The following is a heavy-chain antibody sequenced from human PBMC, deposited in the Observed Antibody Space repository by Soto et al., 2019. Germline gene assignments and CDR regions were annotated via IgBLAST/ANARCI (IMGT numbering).Heavy chain of an antibody. Sequence: ASVKVSCKVAGYTLTEVSMHWVRQAPGKGLEWMGGFDPEDGETIYAQKFQGRVTMTEDTSTDTAYMELSSLRSEDTAVYYCATAPPYYDILTGTLNFDYWGQGTLVTVSS. CDR3: ATAPPYYDILTGTLNFDY. CDR1: GYTLTEVS. CDR2: FDPEDGET. J-gene: IGHJ4*02. D-gene: IGHD3-9*01. V-gene: IGHV1-24*01.